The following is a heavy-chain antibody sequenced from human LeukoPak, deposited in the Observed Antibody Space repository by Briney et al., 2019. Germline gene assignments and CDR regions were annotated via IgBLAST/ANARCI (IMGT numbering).Heavy chain of an antibody. Sequence: SETLSLTCTVSGGSISSSSYYWGWIRQPPGKGLEWIGSIYYSGSTYYNPSLKSRVTISVDTSKNQFSLKLSSVTAADTAVYYYARDRRFLEWLQPNYYDYYMDVWGKGTTVTVSS. V-gene: IGHV4-39*07. J-gene: IGHJ6*03. CDR1: GGSISSSSYY. CDR3: ARDRRFLEWLQPNYYDYYMDV. D-gene: IGHD3-3*01. CDR2: IYYSGST.